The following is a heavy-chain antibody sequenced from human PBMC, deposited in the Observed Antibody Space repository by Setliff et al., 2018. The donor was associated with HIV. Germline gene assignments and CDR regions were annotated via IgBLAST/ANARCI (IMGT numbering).Heavy chain of an antibody. CDR3: ARDLKTSDFWAHALDV. V-gene: IGHV3-21*01. D-gene: IGHD3-3*01. CDR2: ISGSSKYI. CDR1: GFNFSNYN. Sequence: GGSLRLSCAASGFNFSNYNMNWVRQAPGKGLEWVSSISGSSKYIYYVDSVKGRFTISRDSATNSLYLQMNSLRPEDTAVYFCARDLKTSDFWAHALDVWDQGTMVTVSS. J-gene: IGHJ3*01.